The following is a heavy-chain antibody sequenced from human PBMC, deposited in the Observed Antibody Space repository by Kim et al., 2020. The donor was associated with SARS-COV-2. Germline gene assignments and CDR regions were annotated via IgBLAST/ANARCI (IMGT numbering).Heavy chain of an antibody. V-gene: IGHV1-2*02. CDR2: INPNSGGT. D-gene: IGHD1-26*01. J-gene: IGHJ4*02. CDR1: GYTFTGYY. CDR3: ARVIVGATHFDY. Sequence: ASVKVSCKASGYTFTGYYMHWVRQAPGQGLEWMGWINPNSGGTNYAQKFQGRVTMTRDTSISTAYMELSRLRSDDTAVYYCARVIVGATHFDYWGQGTLVTVSS.